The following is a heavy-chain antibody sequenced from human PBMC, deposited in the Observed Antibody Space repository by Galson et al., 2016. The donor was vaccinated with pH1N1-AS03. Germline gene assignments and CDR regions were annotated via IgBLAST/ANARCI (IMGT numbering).Heavy chain of an antibody. Sequence: SVKVSCKASGDSFSGYYMHWVRQAPGQGLEWMGWINSNSGDTKYAQKFQGRVTMTRDTSIRTVYMDLSGLLFDDTALYYCARDRDYYGSGSYYNGVIGSFDYWGQGTLVTVSS. CDR1: GDSFSGYY. D-gene: IGHD3-10*01. CDR3: ARDRDYYGSGSYYNGVIGSFDY. J-gene: IGHJ4*02. CDR2: INSNSGDT. V-gene: IGHV1-2*02.